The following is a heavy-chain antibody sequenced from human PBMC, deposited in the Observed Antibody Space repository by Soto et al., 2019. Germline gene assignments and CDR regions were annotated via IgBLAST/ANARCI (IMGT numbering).Heavy chain of an antibody. Sequence: PGGSLRLSCAVSGFTFTSYAMHWVRQAPGKGLEWVAVISYDTSNKYYADSVKGRFTVSRDISQGTLYLQMNSLRAEDTAVYYCAREFQEYNYYRNWYYGMDVWGQGTTVTVSS. V-gene: IGHV3-30-3*01. CDR3: AREFQEYNYYRNWYYGMDV. J-gene: IGHJ6*02. D-gene: IGHD3-22*01. CDR1: GFTFTSYA. CDR2: ISYDTSNK.